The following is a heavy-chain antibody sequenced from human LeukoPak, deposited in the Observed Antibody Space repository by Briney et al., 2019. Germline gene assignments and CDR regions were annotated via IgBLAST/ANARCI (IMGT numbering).Heavy chain of an antibody. V-gene: IGHV3-30*04. Sequence: GGSLRLSCAASEFTFSSYVIHWVRQAPGKGLEWVAVISYDGRNKYYADSAKGRFTISRDNSKNTLYLQMNSLRAEDTAVYYCARARITLDVWGKGTTVTVSS. D-gene: IGHD3-10*01. CDR3: ARARITLDV. CDR1: EFTFSSYV. CDR2: ISYDGRNK. J-gene: IGHJ6*04.